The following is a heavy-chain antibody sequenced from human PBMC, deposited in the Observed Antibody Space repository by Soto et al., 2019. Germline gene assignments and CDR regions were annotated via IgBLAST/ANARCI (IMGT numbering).Heavy chain of an antibody. CDR1: GGYITSANW. V-gene: IGHV4-4*02. Sequence: SETLSLTCAVSGGYITSANWWSWVRQPPGKGLEWIGKIHDSGSTNNNPSLKSRVTISVDKSKNQLSLRLTSVTAADTAVYDCAKEGYYYMDVWGQGTTVTVSS. J-gene: IGHJ6*02. CDR2: IHDSGST. CDR3: AKEGYYYMDV.